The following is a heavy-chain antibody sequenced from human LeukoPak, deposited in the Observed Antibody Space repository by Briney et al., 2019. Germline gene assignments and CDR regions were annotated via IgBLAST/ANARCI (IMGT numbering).Heavy chain of an antibody. D-gene: IGHD6-13*01. V-gene: IGHV4-34*01. CDR3: ARGRGRQQLAFDAFDI. CDR2: INHSGST. J-gene: IGHJ3*02. CDR1: GGSFSGYY. Sequence: SETLSLTCAVYGGSFSGYYWSWIRQPPGKGLEWIGEINHSGSTNYNPSLKSRVTISVDTSKNQFSLKLSSVTAADTAVYYCARGRGRQQLAFDAFDIWGQGTMVTVSS.